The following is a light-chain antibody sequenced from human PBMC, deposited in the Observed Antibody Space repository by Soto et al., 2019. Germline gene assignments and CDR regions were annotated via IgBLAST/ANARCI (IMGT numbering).Light chain of an antibody. CDR1: QSLLYSDGDNY. CDR2: LAS. V-gene: IGKV2-28*01. Sequence: DIVMTQSPLSLPVTPGEPASISCGSSQSLLYSDGDNYLDWYLQKPGQSPQLLIYLASKRASGVPDRFSASGSGTDFTLRISRVEAEDVGLYYCMQALQTPNTFVQGPRLEI. CDR3: MQALQTPNT. J-gene: IGKJ5*01.